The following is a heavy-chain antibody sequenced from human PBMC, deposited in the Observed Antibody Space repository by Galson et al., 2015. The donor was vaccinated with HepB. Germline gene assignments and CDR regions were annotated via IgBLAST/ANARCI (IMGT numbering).Heavy chain of an antibody. J-gene: IGHJ6*02. D-gene: IGHD2-15*01. V-gene: IGHV1-69*13. CDR2: IIPIFGIA. CDR3: ARGGGYCSGGSRPTPHAYYYYYGMDV. Sequence: SVKVSCKASGGTFSSYAISWVRQAPGQGLEWMGGIIPIFGIANYAQKFQGRVTITADESTSTAYMELSSLRSEDTAVYYCARGGGYCSGGSRPTPHAYYYYYGMDVWGRGTTVTVSS. CDR1: GGTFSSYA.